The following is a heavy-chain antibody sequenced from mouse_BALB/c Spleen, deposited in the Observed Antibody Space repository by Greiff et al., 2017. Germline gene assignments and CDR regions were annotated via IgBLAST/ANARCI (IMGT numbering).Heavy chain of an antibody. D-gene: IGHD2-1*01. CDR3: GRFPYGNYEAY. Sequence: VQLKESGGGLVQPGGSRKLSCAASGFTFSSFGMHWVRQAPEKGLEWVAYISSGSSTIYYADTVKGRFTISRDNPKNTLFLQMTSLRSEDTAMYYCGRFPYGNYEAYWGQGTLVTVSA. CDR1: GFTFSSFG. V-gene: IGHV5-17*02. CDR2: ISSGSSTI. J-gene: IGHJ3*01.